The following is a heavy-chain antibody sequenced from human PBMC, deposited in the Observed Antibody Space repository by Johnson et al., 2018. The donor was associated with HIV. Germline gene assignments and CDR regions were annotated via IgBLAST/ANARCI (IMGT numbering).Heavy chain of an antibody. J-gene: IGHJ3*02. CDR1: GFTVDDYA. V-gene: IGHV3-9*01. CDR2: ISWNSGSI. Sequence: VQLVESGGGLVQPGRSLRLSCAASGFTVDDYAMHWVRQAPGQGLEWVSGISWNSGSIGYADSVKGRFTISRDNAKNSLYVQMNSLRAEDTAVYYCARDRDGQQWRSAFDIWGQGTMVTVSS. CDR3: ARDRDGQQWRSAFDI. D-gene: IGHD6-19*01.